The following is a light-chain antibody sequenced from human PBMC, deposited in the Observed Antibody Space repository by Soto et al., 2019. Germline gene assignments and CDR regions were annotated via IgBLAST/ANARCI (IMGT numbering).Light chain of an antibody. V-gene: IGKV1-5*03. CDR3: QHYKSFSRT. CDR2: KAA. Sequence: DIQMTQSPSTLSASVGDRVAITCRASDNIVHWVAWYQQKPGKAPKLLIYKAANLADEVPSRFAGSGSGTDFTLTITRLQPDDFATYYCQHYKSFSRTFGQGTKVEV. J-gene: IGKJ1*01. CDR1: DNIVHW.